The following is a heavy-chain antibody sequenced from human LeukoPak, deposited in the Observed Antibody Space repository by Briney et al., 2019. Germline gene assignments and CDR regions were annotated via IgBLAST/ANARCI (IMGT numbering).Heavy chain of an antibody. J-gene: IGHJ5*02. D-gene: IGHD3-10*01. CDR3: ARSELLWFGESFDP. CDR1: GYTFTGYY. Sequence: ASVKVSCKASGYTFTGYYMHWVRQAPRPGLEWMGWINPNSGGTNYAQKFQGRVTITRDTSASTAYMELSSLRSEDMAVYYCARSELLWFGESFDPWGKGTVVTVSS. CDR2: INPNSGGT. V-gene: IGHV1-2*02.